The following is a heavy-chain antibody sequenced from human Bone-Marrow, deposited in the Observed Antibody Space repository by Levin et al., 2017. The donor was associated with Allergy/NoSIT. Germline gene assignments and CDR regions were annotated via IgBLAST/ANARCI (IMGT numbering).Heavy chain of an antibody. CDR2: ISSSSSYI. D-gene: IGHD2-15*01. V-gene: IGHV3-21*01. Sequence: GGSLRLSCAASGFTFSSYSMNWVRQAPGKGLEWVSSISSSSSYIYYADSVKGRFTISRDNAKNSLYLQMNSLRAEDTAVYYCARDLREDIVVVVAATPLPYYYDGMDVWGQGTTVTVSS. J-gene: IGHJ6*02. CDR1: GFTFSSYS. CDR3: ARDLREDIVVVVAATPLPYYYDGMDV.